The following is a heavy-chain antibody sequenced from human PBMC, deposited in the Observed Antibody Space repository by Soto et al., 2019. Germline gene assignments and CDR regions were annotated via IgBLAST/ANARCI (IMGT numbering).Heavy chain of an antibody. J-gene: IGHJ4*02. Sequence: QVQLVQSGAEVKKPGASVKVSCKASGYTFTSYYMHWVRQAPGQGLEWMGIINPSGGSTSYAQKFPGRVTMTRDTSTSTVYMELSSLRSEDTAVYYCARDPVAGPFDYWGQGTLVTVSS. CDR3: ARDPVAGPFDY. CDR2: INPSGGST. D-gene: IGHD6-19*01. V-gene: IGHV1-46*01. CDR1: GYTFTSYY.